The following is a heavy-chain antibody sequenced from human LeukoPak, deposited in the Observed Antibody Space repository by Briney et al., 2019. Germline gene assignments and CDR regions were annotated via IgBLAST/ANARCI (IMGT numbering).Heavy chain of an antibody. CDR1: GYTLTELS. V-gene: IGHV1-24*01. Sequence: ASVKVSCKVSGYTLTELSMHWVRQAPGKGLEWMGGFDPEDGETIYAQKFQGRVTMTEDASTDTAYMELSSLRSEDTAVYYCATGPGYCSSTSCPHYFDYWGQGTLVTVSS. D-gene: IGHD2-2*01. CDR3: ATGPGYCSSTSCPHYFDY. CDR2: FDPEDGET. J-gene: IGHJ4*02.